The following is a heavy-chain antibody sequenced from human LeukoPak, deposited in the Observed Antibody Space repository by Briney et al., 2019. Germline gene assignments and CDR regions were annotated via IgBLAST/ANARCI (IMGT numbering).Heavy chain of an antibody. Sequence: NSSETLSLTCAVYVGSFSAYYWSWIRQPPGKGLQWIGEINHGGSTNCNPSLKSRVTISVDTSKNQFSLNLTSVTAADTAVFSSSARPDYWGQGTLVTVSS. D-gene: IGHD6-13*01. V-gene: IGHV4-34*01. CDR3: SARPDY. CDR2: INHGGST. J-gene: IGHJ4*02. CDR1: VGSFSAYY.